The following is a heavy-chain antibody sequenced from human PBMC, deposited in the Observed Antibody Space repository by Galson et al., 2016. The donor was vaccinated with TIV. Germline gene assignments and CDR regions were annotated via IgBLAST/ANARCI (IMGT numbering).Heavy chain of an antibody. D-gene: IGHD2-2*02. CDR1: GFTFSSYA. CDR3: AKGKGSSCYSGADY. Sequence: SLRLSCAASGFTFSSYAMNWVRQAPGKGLEWVSAISGSGDNTFYAGSVKGRFTISRDTSKNTLYLQMSSLRAEDTALYYCAKGKGSSCYSGADYWGPGTPVTVSS. CDR2: ISGSGDNT. J-gene: IGHJ4*02. V-gene: IGHV3-23*01.